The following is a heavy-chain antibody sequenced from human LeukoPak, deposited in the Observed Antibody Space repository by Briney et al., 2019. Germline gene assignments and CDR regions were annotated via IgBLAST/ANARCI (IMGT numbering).Heavy chain of an antibody. Sequence: ASVKVSCKVSGYTLTELSMHWVRQAPGKGLEWMGGFDPEDGETIYAQKFQGRVTMTEDTSTDTAYMELSSLRSEDTAVYYCATTTTRRYINWFDPWGQGTLVTVSS. V-gene: IGHV1-24*01. J-gene: IGHJ5*02. D-gene: IGHD3-9*01. CDR2: FDPEDGET. CDR1: GYTLTELS. CDR3: ATTTTRRYINWFDP.